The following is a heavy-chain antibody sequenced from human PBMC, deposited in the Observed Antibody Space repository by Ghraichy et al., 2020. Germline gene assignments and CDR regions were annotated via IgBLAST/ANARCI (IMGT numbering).Heavy chain of an antibody. V-gene: IGHV1-2*02. CDR1: GYTFTGYY. D-gene: IGHD6-19*01. CDR3: ARYDFPGYSSGWSRAINAFDI. CDR2: INPNSGGT. Sequence: ASVKVSCKASGYTFTGYYMHWVRQAPGQGLEWMGWINPNSGGTNYAQKFQGRVTMTRDTSISTAYMELSRLRSDDTAVYYCARYDFPGYSSGWSRAINAFDIWGQGTMVTVSS. J-gene: IGHJ3*02.